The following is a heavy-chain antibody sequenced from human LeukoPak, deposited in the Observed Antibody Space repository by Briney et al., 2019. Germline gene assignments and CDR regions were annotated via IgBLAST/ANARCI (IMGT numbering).Heavy chain of an antibody. Sequence: RGSLRLSCAASGFTFSSYGMHWVRQAPGKGLEWVAFIRYDGSNKYYADSVKGRFTISRDNSKNTLYLQMNSLRAEDTAVYYCAKPAKGYGSGSPLDDWGQGTLVTVSS. CDR2: IRYDGSNK. D-gene: IGHD3-10*01. J-gene: IGHJ4*02. CDR3: AKPAKGYGSGSPLDD. CDR1: GFTFSSYG. V-gene: IGHV3-30*02.